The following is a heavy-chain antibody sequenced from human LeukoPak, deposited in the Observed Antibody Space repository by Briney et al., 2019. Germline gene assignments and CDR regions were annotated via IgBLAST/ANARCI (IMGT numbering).Heavy chain of an antibody. V-gene: IGHV1-3*03. CDR2: INAGNGNT. J-gene: IGHJ4*02. CDR1: GYTFTGYY. Sequence: ASVKVSCKASGYTFTGYYMHWVRQAPGQRLEWMGWINAGNGNTKYSQEFQGRVTITRDTSASTAYMELSSLRSEDMAVYYCAREASSGWYLVYWGQGTLVTVSS. CDR3: AREASSGWYLVY. D-gene: IGHD6-19*01.